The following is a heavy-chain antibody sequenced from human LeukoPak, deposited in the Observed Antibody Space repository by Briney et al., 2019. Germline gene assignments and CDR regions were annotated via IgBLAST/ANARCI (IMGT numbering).Heavy chain of an antibody. J-gene: IGHJ4*02. Sequence: SVKVSCKASGGSFSSHTINWVRQAPGQGLEWMGGIIPIFGTANYAQKFQDRVTITAVESMSTVYMELSSLRSEDTAVYYCARGWLTETTVVTPYNYWGQGSLVTVSS. V-gene: IGHV1-69*13. D-gene: IGHD4-23*01. CDR2: IIPIFGTA. CDR1: GGSFSSHT. CDR3: ARGWLTETTVVTPYNY.